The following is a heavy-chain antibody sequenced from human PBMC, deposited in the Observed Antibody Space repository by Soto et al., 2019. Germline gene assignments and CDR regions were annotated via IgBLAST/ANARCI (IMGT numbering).Heavy chain of an antibody. J-gene: IGHJ4*02. Sequence: GGSLRLSCAASGFTFSSYAMHWVRQAPGKGLEWVAVISYDGSNKYYADSVKGRFTISRDNSKNTLYLQMSSLRAEDTAVYYCARDYYYDSSGYYSVGYWGQGTLVTVSS. D-gene: IGHD3-22*01. CDR2: ISYDGSNK. CDR1: GFTFSSYA. CDR3: ARDYYYDSSGYYSVGY. V-gene: IGHV3-30-3*01.